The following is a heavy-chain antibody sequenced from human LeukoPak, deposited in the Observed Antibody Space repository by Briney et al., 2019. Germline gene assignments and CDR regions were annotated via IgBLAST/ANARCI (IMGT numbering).Heavy chain of an antibody. J-gene: IGHJ4*02. CDR2: IIPIFGTA. D-gene: IGHD5-18*01. CDR1: GGTFSSNA. Sequence: SVKVSCKASGGTFSSNAISWVRQAPGQGLEWMGGIIPIFGTANYAQKFQGRVTITADESTSTAYMELSSLRSEDTAVYYCARVLRVDTARVEEYYFDYWGQGTLVTVSS. V-gene: IGHV1-69*13. CDR3: ARVLRVDTARVEEYYFDY.